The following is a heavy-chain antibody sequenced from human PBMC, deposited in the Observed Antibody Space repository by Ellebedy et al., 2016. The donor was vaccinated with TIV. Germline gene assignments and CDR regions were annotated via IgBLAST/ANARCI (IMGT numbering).Heavy chain of an antibody. CDR2: ISGSAGST. V-gene: IGHV3-23*01. D-gene: IGHD4-23*01. Sequence: GGSLRLSCAASGFTFDTDAMTWVRQAPGKGLEWVSSISGSAGSTYDADSVKGRFTISRDNSKNTLYLQMNSLRAEDTAVYYCAKLTSANSPFDYWGQGTLVTVSS. J-gene: IGHJ4*02. CDR3: AKLTSANSPFDY. CDR1: GFTFDTDA.